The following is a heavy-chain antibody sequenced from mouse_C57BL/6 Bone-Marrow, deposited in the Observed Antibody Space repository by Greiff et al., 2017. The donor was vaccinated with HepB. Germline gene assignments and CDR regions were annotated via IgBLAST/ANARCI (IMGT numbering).Heavy chain of an antibody. J-gene: IGHJ4*01. CDR2: IHPNSGST. V-gene: IGHV1-64*01. Sequence: QVQLKQPGAELVKPGASVKLSCKASGYTFTSYWMHWVKQRPGQGLEWIGMIHPNSGSTNYNEKFKSKATLTVDKSSSTAYMQLSSLTSEDSAVYYCARTLGRGYYAMDYWGQGTSVTVSS. D-gene: IGHD4-1*01. CDR3: ARTLGRGYYAMDY. CDR1: GYTFTSYW.